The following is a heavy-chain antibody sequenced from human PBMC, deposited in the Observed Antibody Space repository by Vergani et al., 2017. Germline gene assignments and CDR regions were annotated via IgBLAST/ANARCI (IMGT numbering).Heavy chain of an antibody. J-gene: IGHJ5*02. CDR3: AHRDXDCSSTSCYKRIDWFDP. V-gene: IGHV2-5*02. CDR1: GFSLSTSGVG. Sequence: QITLKESGPTLVKPTQTLTLTCTFSGFSLSTSGVGVGWIRQPPGKALEWLALIYWDDDKRYSPSLKSRLTITKDTSKNQVVLTMTNMDPVDTATYYCAHRDXDCSSTSCYKRIDWFDPWGQGTLVTVSS. D-gene: IGHD2-2*02. CDR2: IYWDDDK.